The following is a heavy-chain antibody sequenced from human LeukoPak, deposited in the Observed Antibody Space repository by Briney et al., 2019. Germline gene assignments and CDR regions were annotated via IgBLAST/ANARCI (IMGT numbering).Heavy chain of an antibody. CDR3: ARHPYIAAAGMSSDY. D-gene: IGHD6-13*01. V-gene: IGHV4-59*01. CDR1: GGSISSYY. CDR2: IYYSGST. Sequence: SETLSLTCTVSGGSISSYYWSWIRQPPGKGLEWIGYIYYSGSTNYNPSLKSRVTISVDTSKNQFSLKLSSVTAADTAVYYCARHPYIAAAGMSSDYWGQGTLVTVSS. J-gene: IGHJ4*02.